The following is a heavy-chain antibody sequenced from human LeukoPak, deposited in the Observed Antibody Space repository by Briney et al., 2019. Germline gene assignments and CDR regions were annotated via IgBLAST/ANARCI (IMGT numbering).Heavy chain of an antibody. CDR3: ARNDYGDYDRLNAFDI. CDR2: ISSSSSYI. V-gene: IGHV3-21*01. CDR1: GFTFSSYS. Sequence: PGGSLRLSCAASGFTFSSYSMNWVRQAPGKGLEWVSSISSSSSYIYYADSVKGRFTISRDNAKNSLYLQMNSLRAEDTAVYYCARNDYGDYDRLNAFDIWGQGTMVTVSS. D-gene: IGHD4-17*01. J-gene: IGHJ3*02.